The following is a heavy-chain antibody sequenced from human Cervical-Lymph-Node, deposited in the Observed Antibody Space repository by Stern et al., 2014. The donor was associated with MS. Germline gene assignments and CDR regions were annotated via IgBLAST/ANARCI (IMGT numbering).Heavy chain of an antibody. CDR2: IKGEAEGGTA. CDR1: GFTFSNAW. J-gene: IGHJ4*02. CDR3: YTEYYYDSSGYYYADF. V-gene: IGHV3-15*05. D-gene: IGHD3-22*01. Sequence: EVQLVESGGGLVKPGGSLTLSCAASGFTFSNAWMTWVRQAPGKGLECVGRIKGEAEGGTADYASTVKDRFTISRDDSKNTSYLHMNDLKTEDTALYYCYTEYYYDSSGYYYADFWGQGTLVIVSS.